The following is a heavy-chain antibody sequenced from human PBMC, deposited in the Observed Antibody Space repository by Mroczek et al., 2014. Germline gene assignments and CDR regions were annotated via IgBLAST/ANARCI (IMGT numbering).Heavy chain of an antibody. V-gene: IGHV4-34*01. J-gene: IGHJ4*02. CDR1: GGSFSGYY. D-gene: IGHD7-27*01. CDR3: ARTWGMYYFDY. CDR2: INHSGST. Sequence: QVQLQHGGAGLLKPSETLSLTCAVYGGSFSGYYWSWIRQPPGKGLEWIGEINHSGSTNYNPSLKSRVTISVDTSKNQFSLKLSSVTAADTAVYYCARTWGMYYFDYWGQGTLVTVSS.